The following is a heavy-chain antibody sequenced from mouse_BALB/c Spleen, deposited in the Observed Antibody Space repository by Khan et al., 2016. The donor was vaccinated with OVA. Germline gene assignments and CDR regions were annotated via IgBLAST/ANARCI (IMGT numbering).Heavy chain of an antibody. CDR1: GFAFSRYW. D-gene: IGHD2-14*01. J-gene: IGHJ3*01. V-gene: IGHV4-1*02. CDR3: ARPYRYDVRAWFAY. CDR2: INPDSSTI. Sequence: EVQLVESGGGLVQPGGSLKLSCAASGFAFSRYWMSWVRQAPGKGLEWIGEINPDSSTINYTPSLKDKFIISRDNAKNTLYLQMSKVRSEDTALYNCARPYRYDVRAWFAYGGQGTLVTVSA.